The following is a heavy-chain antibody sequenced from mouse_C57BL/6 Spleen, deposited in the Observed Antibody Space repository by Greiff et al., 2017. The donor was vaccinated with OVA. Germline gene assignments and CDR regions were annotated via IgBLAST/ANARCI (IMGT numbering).Heavy chain of an antibody. Sequence: EVQLQQSGPELVKPGASVKMSCKASGYTFTDYNMHWVKQSHGKSLEWLGYINPNNGGTSYNQKFKGKATLTVNKSSSTAYMELRSLTSEDSAVYYCARGLYDGYYFDYWGQGTTLTVSS. CDR1: GYTFTDYN. CDR3: ARGLYDGYYFDY. V-gene: IGHV1-22*01. J-gene: IGHJ2*01. D-gene: IGHD2-3*01. CDR2: INPNNGGT.